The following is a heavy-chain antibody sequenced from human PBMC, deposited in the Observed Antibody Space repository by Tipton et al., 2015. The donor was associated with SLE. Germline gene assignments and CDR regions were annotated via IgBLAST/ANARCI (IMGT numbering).Heavy chain of an antibody. J-gene: IGHJ6*03. CDR2: IYASGST. V-gene: IGHV4-61*02. CDR3: ARGLIASAGWGESYDYYMDV. Sequence: LRLSCNVSGDPMSSSIYYWSWIRQPAGKGLEWIGRIYASGSTKYNPSLKSRVTISADTSKKYFSLRLNSVTAADTAVYYCARGLIASAGWGESYDYYMDVWGKGTTVTVSS. CDR1: GDPMSSSIYY. D-gene: IGHD6-13*01.